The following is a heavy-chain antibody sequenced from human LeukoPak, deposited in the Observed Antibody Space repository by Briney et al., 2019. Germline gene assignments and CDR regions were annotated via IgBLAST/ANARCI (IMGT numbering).Heavy chain of an antibody. Sequence: SETLSLTCTVSGGSISSYYWSWIRQPPGKGLEWIGYIYYSGTTDYSPSLKSRVTMSVDTSKNQFSLKLSSVTAADTAVYYCARMGAIAGASANPDHWGQGTLVTVSS. CDR2: IYYSGTT. CDR1: GGSISSYY. V-gene: IGHV4-59*01. CDR3: ARMGAIAGASANPDH. D-gene: IGHD4/OR15-4a*01. J-gene: IGHJ4*02.